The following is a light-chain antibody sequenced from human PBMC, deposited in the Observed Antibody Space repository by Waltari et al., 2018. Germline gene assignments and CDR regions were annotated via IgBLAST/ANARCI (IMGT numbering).Light chain of an antibody. Sequence: SYELTQPPSVSVSPGQAARITCSGDALPKKYAYWYQQKSGRAPVLVIYEDSKRPAGITERFSGSSSGTTATLTLSGAQVEDEGDYYCYSTDSSDTHRVFGGGTKLTVL. CDR3: YSTDSSDTHRV. J-gene: IGLJ3*02. CDR2: EDS. V-gene: IGLV3-10*01. CDR1: ALPKKY.